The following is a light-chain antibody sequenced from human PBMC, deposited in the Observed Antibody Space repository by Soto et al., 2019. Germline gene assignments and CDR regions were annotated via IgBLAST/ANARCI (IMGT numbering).Light chain of an antibody. Sequence: QSALTQPRSVSGAPGQSVTISCTGTSRDVGGYNYVSSYQQHPGKAPKLMIYDVSKRPSGVPDRFSGSKSGNTASLTISGLQAEDEADYYCCSYAGSYTFYVFGTGTKVTVL. CDR2: DVS. CDR1: SRDVGGYNY. V-gene: IGLV2-11*01. CDR3: CSYAGSYTFYV. J-gene: IGLJ1*01.